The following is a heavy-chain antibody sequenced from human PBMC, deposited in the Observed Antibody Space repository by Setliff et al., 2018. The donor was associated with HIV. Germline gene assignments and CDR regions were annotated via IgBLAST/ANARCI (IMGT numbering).Heavy chain of an antibody. CDR1: GGSISSGGYY. J-gene: IGHJ6*03. CDR2: IYYSGST. CDR3: ARDSRYYAPYSFFYMDV. Sequence: SETLSLTCTVSGGSISSGGYYWSWIRQHPGKGLEWIGYIYYSGSTYYNPSLKSRVTISVDTSKNQFSLKLSSVTAADTAVYYCARDSRYYAPYSFFYMDVWGKGTTVTVSS. V-gene: IGHV4-31*03. D-gene: IGHD2-2*01.